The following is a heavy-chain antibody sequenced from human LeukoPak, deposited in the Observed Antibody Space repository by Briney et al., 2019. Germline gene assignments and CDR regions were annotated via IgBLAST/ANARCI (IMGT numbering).Heavy chain of an antibody. D-gene: IGHD2-8*01. V-gene: IGHV4-31*03. CDR1: GGSISSGGYY. CDR2: INYSGST. J-gene: IGHJ4*02. Sequence: PSETLSLTCTVSGGSISSGGYYWSWIRQHPGKGLEWIGYINYSGSTYYNPSLKSRLSISVDTSKNQFSLKLSSVTAADTAVFYCARSLGGTSGYFAYWGQGTLVTVSS. CDR3: ARSLGGTSGYFAY.